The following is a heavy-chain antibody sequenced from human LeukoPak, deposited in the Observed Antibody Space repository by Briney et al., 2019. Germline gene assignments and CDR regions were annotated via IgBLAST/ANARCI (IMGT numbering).Heavy chain of an antibody. CDR1: GASISSYY. D-gene: IGHD3-22*01. J-gene: IGHJ4*02. CDR3: ARVEDYFGGSGYYFDY. Sequence: SETLSLTCTVSGASISSYYWSWIRQPPGKGLEWIGNIYSSGSTNYNPSLKRRVTISLDTSKSQFSLKLSSVTAADTAVYYCARVEDYFGGSGYYFDYWGQGTLVTVSS. CDR2: IYSSGST. V-gene: IGHV4-59*01.